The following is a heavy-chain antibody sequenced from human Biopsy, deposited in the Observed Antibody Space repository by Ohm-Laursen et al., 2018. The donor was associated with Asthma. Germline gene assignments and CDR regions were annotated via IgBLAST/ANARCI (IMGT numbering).Heavy chain of an antibody. Sequence: SLRLSCAASRFTYEMHWVRQAPGKGLEWVAVISYDGSSIYYADSVKGRFTISRDNSKNTLSLQMNSLTAEDTAVYYCAREGVAGAHIEDWGQGTLVTASS. V-gene: IGHV3-30-3*01. D-gene: IGHD6-19*01. CDR2: ISYDGSSI. CDR1: RFTYE. CDR3: AREGVAGAHIED. J-gene: IGHJ4*02.